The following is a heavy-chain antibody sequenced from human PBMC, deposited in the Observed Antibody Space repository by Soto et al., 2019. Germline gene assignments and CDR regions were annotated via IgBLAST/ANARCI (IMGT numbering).Heavy chain of an antibody. CDR1: GYTFSSHG. V-gene: IGHV1-18*04. CDR2: ISTYNGNT. J-gene: IGHJ5*02. CDR3: AACSGPSCHRGREWFDP. Sequence: QVQLLQSGAEVKRPGASVKVSCTASGYTFSSHGITWVRQAPGQGLEWMGWISTYNGNTNYAQKVQGRVTMTIDTSRSTAYLELRSLTSDDTAMYYCAACSGPSCHRGREWFDPWGQGTLVTVSA. D-gene: IGHD2-2*01.